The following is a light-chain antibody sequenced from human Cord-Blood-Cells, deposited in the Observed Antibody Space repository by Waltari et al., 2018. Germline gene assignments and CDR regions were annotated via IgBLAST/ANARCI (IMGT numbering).Light chain of an antibody. CDR1: SPHIGSNH. V-gene: IGLV1-47*01. J-gene: IGLJ3*02. CDR3: AAWDDSLSGSWV. Sequence: QSVLTQPPSASGTPGHRVTISCSGSSPHIGSNHVYWYQQLPGTAPKLLIYRNNQRPSGVPDQFSGSKSGTSASLAISGLRSEDEADYYCAAWDDSLSGSWVFGGGTKLTVL. CDR2: RNN.